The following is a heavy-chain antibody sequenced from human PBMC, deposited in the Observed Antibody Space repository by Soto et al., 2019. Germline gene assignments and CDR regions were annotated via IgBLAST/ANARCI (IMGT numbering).Heavy chain of an antibody. CDR2: IYTSGST. V-gene: IGHV4-4*07. CDR1: GGSISSYY. D-gene: IGHD3-16*01. CDR3: ARDHLKGEQLGVYYYGMDV. J-gene: IGHJ6*02. Sequence: SETLSLTCTVSGGSISSYYWIWIRQPAGKGLEWIGRIYTSGSTNYNPSLKSRVTMSVDTSKNQFSLKLSSVTAADTAVYYCARDHLKGEQLGVYYYGMDVWGQGTTVTVSS.